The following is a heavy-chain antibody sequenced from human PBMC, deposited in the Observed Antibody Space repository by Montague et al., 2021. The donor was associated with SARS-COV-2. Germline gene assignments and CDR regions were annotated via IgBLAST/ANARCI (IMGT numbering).Heavy chain of an antibody. J-gene: IGHJ4*02. Sequence: TLSLTCTVSGASITSGGYFWNWIRQHPGKGLEYIGAISYSGSTYYKPSLTSRVSISMDTSKNAFSLSLHSVTAADTAVCFCAASGRRGYSNPFHHCGRGSLVTVSS. D-gene: IGHD4-11*01. V-gene: IGHV4-31*03. CDR2: ISYSGST. CDR3: AASGRRGYSNPFHH. CDR1: GASITSGGYF.